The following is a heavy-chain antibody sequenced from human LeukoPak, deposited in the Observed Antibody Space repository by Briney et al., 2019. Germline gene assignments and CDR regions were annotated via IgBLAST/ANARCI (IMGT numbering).Heavy chain of an antibody. CDR1: GFTFATYA. CDR3: ASIAVAGEFDC. Sequence: GGSLRLSCAASGFTFATYAMSWVRQAPGRGLEWVSSISGSGSSTFYADSVKGRFTISRDNSKNTLYLQMTSLRAEDTAVYYCASIAVAGEFDCWGQGTLVTVSS. J-gene: IGHJ4*02. V-gene: IGHV3-23*01. CDR2: ISGSGSST. D-gene: IGHD6-19*01.